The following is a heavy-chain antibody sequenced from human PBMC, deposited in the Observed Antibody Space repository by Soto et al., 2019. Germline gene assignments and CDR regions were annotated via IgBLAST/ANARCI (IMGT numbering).Heavy chain of an antibody. CDR2: IIPIFGTA. D-gene: IGHD5-18*01. CDR1: GGTFSSYA. CDR3: ASPPKRIQLWRREGDAFDI. V-gene: IGHV1-69*12. Sequence: QVQLVQSGAEVKKPGSSVKVSCKASGGTFSSYAISWVRQAPGQGLEWMGGIIPIFGTANYAQKFQGRVTITADESTSTAYMELSSLRSEDTAVYYCASPPKRIQLWRREGDAFDIWGQGTMVTVSS. J-gene: IGHJ3*02.